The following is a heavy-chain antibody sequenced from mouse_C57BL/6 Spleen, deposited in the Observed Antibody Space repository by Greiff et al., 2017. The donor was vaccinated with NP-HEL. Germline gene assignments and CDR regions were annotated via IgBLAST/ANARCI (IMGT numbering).Heavy chain of an antibody. CDR3: ASLYYGSKGY. V-gene: IGHV5-6*01. J-gene: IGHJ2*01. D-gene: IGHD1-1*01. CDR1: GFTFSSYG. CDR2: ISSGGSYT. Sequence: EVQRVESGGDLVKPGGSLKLSCAASGFTFSSYGMSWVRQTPDKRLEWVATISSGGSYTYYPDSVKGRFTISRDNAKNTLYLQMSSLKSEDTAMYYCASLYYGSKGYWGQGTTLTVSS.